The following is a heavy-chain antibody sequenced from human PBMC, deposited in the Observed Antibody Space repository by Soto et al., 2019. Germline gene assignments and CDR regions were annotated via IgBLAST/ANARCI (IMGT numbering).Heavy chain of an antibody. CDR3: ARGGTEKFTVTRRSRAFDL. CDR1: GYTFISYD. V-gene: IGHV1-46*01. J-gene: IGHJ3*01. Sequence: QLQLLQSGADVKKPGASVILSCKASGYTFISYDMHWVRQAPGQGLEWMGVINPSGDSTTYAQMFQGRDTWTSHTSTSAVYLELSTLRSDDTAVYYCARGGTEKFTVTRRSRAFDLWGQGTMVSVSS. CDR2: INPSGDST. D-gene: IGHD4-17*01.